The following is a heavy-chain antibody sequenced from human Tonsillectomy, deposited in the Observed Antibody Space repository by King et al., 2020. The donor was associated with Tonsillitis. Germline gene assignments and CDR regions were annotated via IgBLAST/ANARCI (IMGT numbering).Heavy chain of an antibody. CDR2: ISFDGSNK. Sequence: VQLVESGGGVVQPGRSLSLSCAASGFSFSSNGMHWVRQAPGKGLEWVAVISFDGSNKNYADSVKGRFTISRDNSNNTLFQHMNSLRAEDTAVYYCARERLYSSGWGIDYWGQGALLSVSS. D-gene: IGHD6-19*01. J-gene: IGHJ4*02. CDR3: ARERLYSSGWGIDY. CDR1: GFSFSSNG. V-gene: IGHV3-33*05.